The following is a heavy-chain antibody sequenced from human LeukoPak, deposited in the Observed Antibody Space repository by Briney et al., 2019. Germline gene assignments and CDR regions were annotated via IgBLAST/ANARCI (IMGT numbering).Heavy chain of an antibody. Sequence: ASVKVSCKASGYTFTGYYMHWVRQAPGQGLEWMGWINPNSGSTNYAQKFQGRVTMTRDTSISTAYMELSRLRSDDTAVYYCARDTGNDDDYNFDYWGQGTLVTVSS. CDR3: ARDTGNDDDYNFDY. CDR1: GYTFTGYY. CDR2: INPNSGST. V-gene: IGHV1-2*02. D-gene: IGHD4-11*01. J-gene: IGHJ4*02.